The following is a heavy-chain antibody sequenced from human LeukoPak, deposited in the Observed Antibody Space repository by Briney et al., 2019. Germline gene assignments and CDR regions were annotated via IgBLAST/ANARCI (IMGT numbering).Heavy chain of an antibody. CDR1: GGSISSYY. CDR3: ARQGGSYRLDP. V-gene: IGHV4-59*08. Sequence: SETLSLTCTVSGGSISSYYWSWIRQPPWKGLEWIGYIYYSGSTNYNPSLKSRVTISVDTSKNQFSLRLSSVTAADTAVYYCARQGGSYRLDPWGQGTLVTVSS. D-gene: IGHD1-26*01. J-gene: IGHJ5*02. CDR2: IYYSGST.